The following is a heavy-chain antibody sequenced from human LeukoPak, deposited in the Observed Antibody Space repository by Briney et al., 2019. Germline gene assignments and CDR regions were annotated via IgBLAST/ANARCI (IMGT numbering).Heavy chain of an antibody. CDR2: INHSGST. CDR1: GGSFSGYY. Sequence: SETLSLTCAVYGGSFSGYYWSWIRQPPGKGLEWIGEINHSGSTNYNPSLKSRGTISVDTSKNQFSLKLSSVTAADTAVYYCATLPRIAAPNWGQGTLVTVSS. D-gene: IGHD6-13*01. J-gene: IGHJ4*02. CDR3: ATLPRIAAPN. V-gene: IGHV4-34*01.